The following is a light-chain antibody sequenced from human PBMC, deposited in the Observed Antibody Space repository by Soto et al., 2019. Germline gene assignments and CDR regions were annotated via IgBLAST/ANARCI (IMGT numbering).Light chain of an antibody. CDR1: STNIGAGYG. CDR3: CSYAGSTTSVL. CDR2: GNT. Sequence: QSVLTQPPSVSGAPGQRVSISCTGSSTNIGAGYGVHWYQQRPGTAPKLLIVGNTIRPSGVPDRFSASKSGNTATLSISGLHLDDEADYYCCSYAGSTTSVLFGGGTKLTVL. V-gene: IGLV1-40*01. J-gene: IGLJ2*01.